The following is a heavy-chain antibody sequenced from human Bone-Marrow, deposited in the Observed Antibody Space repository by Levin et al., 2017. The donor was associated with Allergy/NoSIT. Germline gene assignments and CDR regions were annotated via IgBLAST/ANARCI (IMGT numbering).Heavy chain of an antibody. CDR2: ISGSGGST. Sequence: GGSLRLSCAASGFTFSSYAMSWVRQAPGKGLEWVSAISGSGGSTYYADSVKGRFTISRDNSKNTLYLQMNSLRAEDTAVYYCASPGGWLRLRDLLKPAFDYWGQGTLVTVSS. V-gene: IGHV3-23*01. J-gene: IGHJ4*02. CDR1: GFTFSSYA. CDR3: ASPGGWLRLRDLLKPAFDY. D-gene: IGHD5-12*01.